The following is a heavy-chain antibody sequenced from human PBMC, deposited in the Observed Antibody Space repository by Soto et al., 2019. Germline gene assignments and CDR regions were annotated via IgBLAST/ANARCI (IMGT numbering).Heavy chain of an antibody. CDR3: ARVFRRLRFLAWLLYFDY. CDR2: INHSGST. J-gene: IGHJ4*02. CDR1: GGSFSAYD. V-gene: IGHV4-34*01. D-gene: IGHD3-3*01. Sequence: SETLSLTCAVYGGSFSAYDWSWIRQPPGNGLEWIGEINHSGSTNYNPSLKSRVTISVDTSKNQFSLKLSSVTAADTAVYYCARVFRRLRFLAWLLYFDYWGQGTLVTVSS.